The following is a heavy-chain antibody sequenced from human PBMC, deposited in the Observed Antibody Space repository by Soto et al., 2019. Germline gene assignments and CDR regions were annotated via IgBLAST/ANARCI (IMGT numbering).Heavy chain of an antibody. CDR3: ARDRGSGGPIRDYYYYGMDV. V-gene: IGHV1-2*04. Sequence: ASVKVSCKASGYTFTGYYMHWVRQAPGQGLEWMGWINPNSGGTNYAQKFQGWVTMTRDTSISTAYMELSRLRSDDTAVYYCARDRGSGGPIRDYYYYGMDVWGQGTTVTVSS. D-gene: IGHD2-15*01. CDR2: INPNSGGT. J-gene: IGHJ6*02. CDR1: GYTFTGYY.